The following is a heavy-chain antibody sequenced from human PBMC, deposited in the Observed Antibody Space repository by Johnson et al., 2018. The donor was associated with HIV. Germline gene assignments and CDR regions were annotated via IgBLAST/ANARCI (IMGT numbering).Heavy chain of an antibody. J-gene: IGHJ3*02. CDR2: IWYDGSKK. CDR3: AREVDGFDI. V-gene: IGHV3-33*01. Sequence: QVQLVESGGGVVQPGRSLRLSCAASGFTFSTYGMHWVRQAPGKGLEWVAVIWYDGSKKYYVESVQGRFTISRDNSKNTLYLQMNSLRAEDTAVYYCAREVDGFDIWGQGTMVTVSS. CDR1: GFTFSTYG.